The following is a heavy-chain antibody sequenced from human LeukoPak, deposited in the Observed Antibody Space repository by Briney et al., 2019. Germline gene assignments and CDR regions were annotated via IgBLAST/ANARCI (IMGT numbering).Heavy chain of an antibody. Sequence: SETLSLTCAVYGGSFSGYYWSWIRQPPGKGLEWIGEINHSGSTNYNPSLKSRVTISVDTSKNQFSLKLSSVTAADTAVYYCATLAAAGIRYYFDYWDQGTLVTVSS. J-gene: IGHJ4*02. CDR3: ATLAAAGIRYYFDY. CDR2: INHSGST. V-gene: IGHV4-34*01. CDR1: GGSFSGYY. D-gene: IGHD6-13*01.